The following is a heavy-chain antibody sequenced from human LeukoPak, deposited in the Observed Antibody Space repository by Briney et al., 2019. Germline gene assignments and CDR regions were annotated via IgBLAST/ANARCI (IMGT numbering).Heavy chain of an antibody. CDR3: AWGYDILTGVDAFDI. V-gene: IGHV1-3*01. CDR2: TNAGNGNT. CDR1: GYTFTSYA. Sequence: ASVKVSCKASGYTFTSYATHWVRQAPGQRLEWMGWTNAGNGNTKYSQKFQGRVTITRDTSASTAYMELSSLRSEDTAVYYCAWGYDILTGVDAFDIWGQGTMVTVSS. J-gene: IGHJ3*02. D-gene: IGHD3-9*01.